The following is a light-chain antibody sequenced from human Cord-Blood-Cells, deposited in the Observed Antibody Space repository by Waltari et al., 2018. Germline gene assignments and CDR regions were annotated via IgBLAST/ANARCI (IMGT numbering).Light chain of an antibody. J-gene: IGLJ3*02. CDR3: SSYTSSSSWV. CDR2: DVS. CDR1: SSYVGCYNY. V-gene: IGLV2-14*03. Sequence: QSALTQPASVSGSPGQSITISCTGTSSYVGCYNYFSWYQQHPGKAPKLMIYDVSNRPSGVSNRFSGSKSGNTASLTISGLQAEDEADYYCSSYTSSSSWVFGGGTKLTVL.